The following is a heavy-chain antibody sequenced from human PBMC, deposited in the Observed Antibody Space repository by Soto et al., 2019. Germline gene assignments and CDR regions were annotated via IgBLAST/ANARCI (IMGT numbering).Heavy chain of an antibody. V-gene: IGHV1-69*02. CDR1: GGSFISYS. CDR3: AKSLLFVDHAYMDV. J-gene: IGHJ6*03. D-gene: IGHD2-21*01. CDR2: IIPTPGKA. Sequence: QVQLVQSGAELKKPGSSVKVSCEASGGSFISYSFTWVRQAPGQGLEWMGRIIPTPGKANYALKFQDRVTITAGRSTRTAYMELRSLRPEDTAVYYCAKSLLFVDHAYMDVWGKGTTVTVSS.